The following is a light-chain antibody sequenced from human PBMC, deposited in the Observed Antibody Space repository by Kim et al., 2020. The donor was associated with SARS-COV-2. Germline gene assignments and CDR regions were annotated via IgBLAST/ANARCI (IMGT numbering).Light chain of an antibody. CDR2: GAS. J-gene: IGKJ4*01. CDR3: QEYNNWPTLS. CDR1: HSATTH. Sequence: SPGEGAPLSPRASHSATTHLAWCQQKPGQAPRLLIYGASIRASGIPARFSGSVSGTDFTLTISSLQSEDSSVYYCQEYNNWPTLSFGGGTKVDIK. V-gene: IGKV3D-15*01.